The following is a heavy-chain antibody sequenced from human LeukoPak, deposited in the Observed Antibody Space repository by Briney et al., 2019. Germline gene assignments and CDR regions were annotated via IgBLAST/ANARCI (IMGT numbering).Heavy chain of an antibody. CDR1: GFTFDDYA. CDR2: ISWNSGSL. CDR3: AKERAAAGINPAFDY. V-gene: IGHV3-9*01. D-gene: IGHD6-13*01. Sequence: PGGSLRLSCAASGFTFDDYAMHWVRHAPGKGLEWVSGISWNSGSLGYADSVKGRFTISRDNAKNSLYLQMNSLRAEDTALYYCAKERAAAGINPAFDYWGQGTLVTVSS. J-gene: IGHJ4*02.